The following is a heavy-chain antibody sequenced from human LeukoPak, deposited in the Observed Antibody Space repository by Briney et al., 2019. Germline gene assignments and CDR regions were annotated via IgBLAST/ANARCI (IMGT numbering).Heavy chain of an antibody. Sequence: SETLSLTCTVSGGSISSYYWSWIRQPPGKGLEWIGYIYYSGSTNYNPSLESRVTISVDTSKNQFSLKLSSVTAADTAVYYCARGRSVGGLDYWGQGTLVTVSS. J-gene: IGHJ4*02. D-gene: IGHD6-19*01. CDR2: IYYSGST. V-gene: IGHV4-59*01. CDR1: GGSISSYY. CDR3: ARGRSVGGLDY.